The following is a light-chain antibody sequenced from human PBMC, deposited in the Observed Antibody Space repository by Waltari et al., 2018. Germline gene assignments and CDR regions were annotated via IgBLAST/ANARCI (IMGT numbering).Light chain of an antibody. CDR2: ESN. Sequence: QSALTQPASVSGSPGQSITISCTGTASDIGGYNYVSWYQQHPGRAPKLLIFESNNRPSGVSARFSGSKSGNTASLTISGLQAADEAYYYCSSYTNTNTLDVFGSGTKVTVL. V-gene: IGLV2-14*01. CDR3: SSYTNTNTLDV. CDR1: ASDIGGYNY. J-gene: IGLJ1*01.